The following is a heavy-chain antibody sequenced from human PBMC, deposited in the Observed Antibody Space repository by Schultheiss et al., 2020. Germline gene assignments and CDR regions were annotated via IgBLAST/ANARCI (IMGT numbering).Heavy chain of an antibody. CDR3: TIFGEVIPTGFDY. Sequence: GGSLRLSCAASGFTFSNAWMNWVRQAPGKGLEWVGRIKSKTDGGTTDYAAPVKGRFTISRDDSKNTLYLQMNSLKTEDTAVYYCTIFGEVIPTGFDYWGQGTLVTVSS. D-gene: IGHD3-3*01. V-gene: IGHV3-15*07. CDR2: IKSKTDGGTT. J-gene: IGHJ4*02. CDR1: GFTFSNAW.